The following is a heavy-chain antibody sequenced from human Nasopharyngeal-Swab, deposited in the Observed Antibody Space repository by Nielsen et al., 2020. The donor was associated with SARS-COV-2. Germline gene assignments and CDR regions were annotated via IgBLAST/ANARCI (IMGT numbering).Heavy chain of an antibody. Sequence: GGSLRLSCAASGFTFSGSTMHWVRQASGKGLEWVGRIRSKADNYATAYAASVKGRFIISRDDSKNTAYLQMNSLKTEDTAVYYCARVNPVSGSYYDAFDIWGQGTMVTVAA. CDR1: GFTFSGST. CDR2: IRSKADNYAT. CDR3: ARVNPVSGSYYDAFDI. J-gene: IGHJ3*02. D-gene: IGHD1-26*01. V-gene: IGHV3-73*01.